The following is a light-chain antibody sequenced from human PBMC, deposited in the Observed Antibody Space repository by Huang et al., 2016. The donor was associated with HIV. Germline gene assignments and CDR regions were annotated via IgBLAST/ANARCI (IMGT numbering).Light chain of an antibody. CDR2: DAS. Sequence: DIQMTQSPSSLSASVGDRVTITCQASQDITNYLNWYQQKPGKATKLLIYDASNLETGVPSRFSGSGSGTDFTFTISSLQPEDIATYYCQHYDNLPLTFGGGTKVEI. CDR1: QDITNY. V-gene: IGKV1-33*01. CDR3: QHYDNLPLT. J-gene: IGKJ4*01.